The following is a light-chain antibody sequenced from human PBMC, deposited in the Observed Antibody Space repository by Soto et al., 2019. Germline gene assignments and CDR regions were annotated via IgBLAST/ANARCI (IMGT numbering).Light chain of an antibody. V-gene: IGKV3-20*01. J-gene: IGKJ1*01. CDR2: GAS. CDR3: QQYYTYWHM. CDR1: QSVTSSY. Sequence: VLTQSPGTLSLSPGERATLSCRASQSVTSSYLAWWQQKPGQAPRLLIYGASSRATGIPNRFSGSGSGTDFTLTISSLQPDDFATYYCQQYYTYWHMFGQGTKVDI.